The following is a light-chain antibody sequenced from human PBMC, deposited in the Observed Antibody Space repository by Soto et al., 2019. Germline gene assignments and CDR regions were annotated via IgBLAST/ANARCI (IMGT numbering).Light chain of an antibody. CDR2: AAS. V-gene: IGKV1-9*01. J-gene: IGKJ5*01. Sequence: DIQLTQSPSFLSASVGDRVTITCRASQGIISHLAWYKQEPGRAPKLLIYAASTLQSGVPSRFSGSASGTEFTLTVSSLQPEDFATYYCQQLNSYLITFGQGTRLEIK. CDR1: QGIISH. CDR3: QQLNSYLIT.